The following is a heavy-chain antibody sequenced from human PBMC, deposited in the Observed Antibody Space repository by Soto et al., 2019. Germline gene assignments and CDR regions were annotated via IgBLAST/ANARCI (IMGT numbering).Heavy chain of an antibody. CDR2: ISCSGST. J-gene: IGHJ2*01. CDR1: GGSIGSSDW. V-gene: IGHV4-4*02. Sequence: QVQLQESGPGLVKPSGTLSLTCAVSGGSIGSSDWWSWVRQPPGKGLEWIGEISCSGSTNYSPSLKSXDTXSXDKAKNQFSRKLSSMTAADTAVYYCARIGPEQYFDLWGRGTLVTVSS. D-gene: IGHD3-16*01. CDR3: ARIGPEQYFDL.